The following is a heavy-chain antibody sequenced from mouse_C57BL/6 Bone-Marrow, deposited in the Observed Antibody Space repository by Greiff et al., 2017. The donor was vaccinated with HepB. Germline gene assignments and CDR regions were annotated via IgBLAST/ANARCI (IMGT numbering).Heavy chain of an antibody. CDR3: TRRGVTTYFDY. CDR2: IRNKANNHAT. CDR1: GFTFSDAW. D-gene: IGHD2-1*01. J-gene: IGHJ2*01. Sequence: EVHLVESGGGLVQPGGSMKLSCAASGFTFSDAWMDWVRQSPEKGLEWVAEIRNKANNHATYYAESVKGRFTISRDDSKSSVYLQMNSLRAEDTGIYYCTRRGVTTYFDYWGQGTTLTVSS. V-gene: IGHV6-6*01.